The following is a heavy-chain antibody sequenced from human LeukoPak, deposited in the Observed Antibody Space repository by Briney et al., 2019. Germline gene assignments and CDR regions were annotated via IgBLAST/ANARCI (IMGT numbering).Heavy chain of an antibody. J-gene: IGHJ4*02. CDR3: ARGDVVVVASTQFDY. D-gene: IGHD2-15*01. Sequence: ASVKVSCKASGYTFTGYYMHWVRQAPGQGLEWMGRINPNSGGTNYAQKFQGRVTMTRDTSISTAYMELSRLRSDDTAVYYCARGDVVVVASTQFDYWGQGTLVTLSS. CDR2: INPNSGGT. CDR1: GYTFTGYY. V-gene: IGHV1-2*06.